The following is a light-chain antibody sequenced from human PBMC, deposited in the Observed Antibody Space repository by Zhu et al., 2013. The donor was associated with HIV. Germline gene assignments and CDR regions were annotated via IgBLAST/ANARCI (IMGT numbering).Light chain of an antibody. V-gene: IGKV3-11*01. Sequence: EIVMTQSPATLSVSPGERATLSCRASQSVNSNLAWYQQKPGQAPRLLIYGASNRATGIPARFSVSGSGTDFTLTISSLEPEDFTVYYCQQRSKWPPFTFGQGTKLEIK. J-gene: IGKJ2*01. CDR3: QQRSKWPPFT. CDR1: QSVNSN. CDR2: GAS.